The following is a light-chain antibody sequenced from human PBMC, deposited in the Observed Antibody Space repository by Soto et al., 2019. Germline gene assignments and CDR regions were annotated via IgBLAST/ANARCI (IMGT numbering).Light chain of an antibody. Sequence: EIVLTQSPGTLSLSPGERATLSCRASQSVSSNYLTWYQQKPGQAPRLLIYGASSRAPGLPDRFSGSGSGTAFTLTISRLEPEDFAVYYCQHYGSSPFTFGPGTKVDIK. CDR2: GAS. CDR1: QSVSSNY. V-gene: IGKV3-20*01. J-gene: IGKJ3*01. CDR3: QHYGSSPFT.